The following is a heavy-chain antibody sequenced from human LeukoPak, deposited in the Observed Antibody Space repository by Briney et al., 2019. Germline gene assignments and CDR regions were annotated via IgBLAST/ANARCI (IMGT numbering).Heavy chain of an antibody. D-gene: IGHD1-26*01. CDR2: INPSGGST. V-gene: IGHV1-46*01. CDR1: GYTFTSYY. Sequence: GASVKVSSKASGYTFTSYYMHWVRQAPGQGLEWMGIINPSGGSTSYAQKFQGRVTVTTDTSTSTAYMELRSLRSDDTAVYYCARDRGSYTPPDYWGQGTLVTVSS. J-gene: IGHJ4*02. CDR3: ARDRGSYTPPDY.